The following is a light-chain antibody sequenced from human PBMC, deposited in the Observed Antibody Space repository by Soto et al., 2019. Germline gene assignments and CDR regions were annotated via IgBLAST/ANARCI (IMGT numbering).Light chain of an antibody. J-gene: IGLJ1*01. CDR1: SSDVGGCNY. CDR3: SSYAGINNV. CDR2: EVS. V-gene: IGLV2-8*01. Sequence: QSVLTQPPSASGSPGQSVTISCTGTSSDVGGCNYVSWYQQHPGKAPKLMIYEVSKRPSGVHDRFSGSKSGNTASLTVSGLQADDEADYYCSSYAGINNVFGTGTKVTVL.